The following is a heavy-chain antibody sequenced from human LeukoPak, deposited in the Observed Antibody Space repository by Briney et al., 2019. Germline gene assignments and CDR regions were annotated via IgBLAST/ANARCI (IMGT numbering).Heavy chain of an antibody. Sequence: ASETLSLTCTVSGDSISSYYWSWIRQPPGKRLEWIGYIYHSGSTNYNPSLKSRVTISADTSKYQFSLKLSSVTAADTAVYYCATGYSSTWYYFDHWGQGTLVTVSS. V-gene: IGHV4-59*01. CDR1: GDSISSYY. CDR2: IYHSGST. CDR3: ATGYSSTWYYFDH. D-gene: IGHD6-13*01. J-gene: IGHJ4*02.